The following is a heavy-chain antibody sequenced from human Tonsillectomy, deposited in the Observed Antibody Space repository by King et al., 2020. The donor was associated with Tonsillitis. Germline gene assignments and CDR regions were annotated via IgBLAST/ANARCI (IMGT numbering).Heavy chain of an antibody. J-gene: IGHJ3*02. CDR2: IYPGDSDT. CDR3: ARRELFTFFGVVIIGAFEI. D-gene: IGHD3-3*01. CDR1: GYSFTSYW. Sequence: QLVQSGAEVKKPGESLKISCKGSGYSFTSYWIGWVRQMPGKGLEWMGIIYPGDSDTRYSPSFQGQVTISADKSISTAYLQWSSLKASDTAMYYCARRELFTFFGVVIIGAFEIWGQGTMVTVSS. V-gene: IGHV5-51*01.